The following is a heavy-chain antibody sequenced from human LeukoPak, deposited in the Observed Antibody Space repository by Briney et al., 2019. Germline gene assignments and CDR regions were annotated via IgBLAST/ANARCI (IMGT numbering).Heavy chain of an antibody. CDR1: GYTFTSYG. Sequence: ASVTVSCTASGYTFTSYGISWVRQAPGQGLEWMGWISAYNGNTNYAQKLQGRVTVTTDTSTSTAYMELRSLRSDDTAVYYCARVGGSLMIGDYWGQGTLVTVSS. V-gene: IGHV1-18*01. J-gene: IGHJ4*02. D-gene: IGHD3-22*01. CDR2: ISAYNGNT. CDR3: ARVGGSLMIGDY.